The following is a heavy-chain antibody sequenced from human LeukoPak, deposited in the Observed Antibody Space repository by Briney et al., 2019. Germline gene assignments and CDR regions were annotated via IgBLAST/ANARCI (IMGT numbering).Heavy chain of an antibody. Sequence: GGSLRLSCTASGFSFSGHWMHWARQLPGKGLVWVSRISPTGSTTSYADSVKGRFTVSRDNAKNTLYLQVNNLRAEDTAVYYCARGPNSNWSGLDFWGQGTLLTVPS. CDR3: ARGPNSNWSGLDF. CDR2: ISPTGSTT. V-gene: IGHV3-74*01. CDR1: GFSFSGHW. J-gene: IGHJ4*02. D-gene: IGHD6-6*01.